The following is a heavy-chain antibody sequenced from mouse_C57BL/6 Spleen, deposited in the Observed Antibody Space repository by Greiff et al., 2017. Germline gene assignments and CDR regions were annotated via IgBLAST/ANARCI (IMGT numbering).Heavy chain of an antibody. CDR3: ARSLLLHYYAMDY. CDR2: IDPSDSYT. Sequence: VQLQQPGAELVRPGTSVKLSCKASGYTFTSYWMHWVKQRPGQGLEWIGVIDPSDSYTNYNQKFKGKATLTVDTSSSTAYMQLSSLTSEDSAVYYCARSLLLHYYAMDYWGQGTSVTVSS. D-gene: IGHD1-1*01. CDR1: GYTFTSYW. V-gene: IGHV1-59*01. J-gene: IGHJ4*01.